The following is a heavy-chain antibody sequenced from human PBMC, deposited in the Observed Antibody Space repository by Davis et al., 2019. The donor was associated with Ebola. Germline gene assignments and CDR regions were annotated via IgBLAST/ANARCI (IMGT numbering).Heavy chain of an antibody. CDR2: IYYSGIT. D-gene: IGHD2-2*02. CDR3: ARVGVVPAAIRQTNYYYYYGMDV. Sequence: SETLSLTCTVSGGSISNEYWSWVRQPPGRGLEWIGYIYYSGITNYNPSLKSRVTISVDTSKNQFSLKLSSVTAADTAVYYCARVGVVPAAIRQTNYYYYYGMDVWGQGTTVTVSS. CDR1: GGSISNEY. V-gene: IGHV4-59*12. J-gene: IGHJ6*02.